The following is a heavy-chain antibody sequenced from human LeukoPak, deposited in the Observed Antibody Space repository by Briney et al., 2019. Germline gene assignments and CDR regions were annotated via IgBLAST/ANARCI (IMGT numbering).Heavy chain of an antibody. D-gene: IGHD3-22*01. V-gene: IGHV3-53*04. Sequence: PGGSLRLSCAASGFTVSSNYMSWVRQAPGKGLEWVSVIYSGGSTYYADSVKGRFTISRHNSQNTLYLQMNSLRAEDTAVYYCVGESSGYFDYWGQGSLVTVSS. CDR2: IYSGGST. J-gene: IGHJ4*02. CDR3: VGESSGYFDY. CDR1: GFTVSSNY.